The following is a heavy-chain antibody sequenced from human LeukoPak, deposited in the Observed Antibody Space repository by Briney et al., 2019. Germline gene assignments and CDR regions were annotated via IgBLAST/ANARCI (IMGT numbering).Heavy chain of an antibody. CDR3: ASAVAGSVDYPADY. D-gene: IGHD6-19*01. Sequence: PGGSLRLSCAASGFTFSSYGMHWVRQAPGKGLEWVAVISYDGSNKYYAEAVKGRFTISRDNSKNTLYLQMNSLRIEDTAVYYCASAVAGSVDYPADYWGQGTLVTVSS. V-gene: IGHV3-30*03. CDR2: ISYDGSNK. CDR1: GFTFSSYG. J-gene: IGHJ4*02.